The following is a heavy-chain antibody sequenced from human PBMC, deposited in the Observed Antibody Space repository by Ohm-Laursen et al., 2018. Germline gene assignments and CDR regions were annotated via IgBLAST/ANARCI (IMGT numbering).Heavy chain of an antibody. Sequence: GTLSLTWNVSGVSISSFYWSWIRQPPGKGLEWIGYIYYSGSTNYNPSLKSRVTISVDTSKNQFSLKLSSVTAADTAVYYCAAGYSSSWHYFDYWGQGTLVTVSS. V-gene: IGHV4-59*01. CDR1: GVSISSFY. J-gene: IGHJ4*02. CDR3: AAGYSSSWHYFDY. D-gene: IGHD6-13*01. CDR2: IYYSGST.